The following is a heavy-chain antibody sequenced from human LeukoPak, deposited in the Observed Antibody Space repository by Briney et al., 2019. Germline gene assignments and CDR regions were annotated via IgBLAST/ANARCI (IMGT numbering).Heavy chain of an antibody. V-gene: IGHV1-2*06. CDR1: GYTFTGYY. CDR2: INPNSGGT. Sequence: GASVKVSCKASGYTFTGYYMHWVRQAPGQGLEWMGRINPNSGGTNYAQKFQGRVTMTRDTSISTAYMELSSLRSEDTAVYYCARGPFPVTTDWGQGTLVTVSS. D-gene: IGHD1-1*01. J-gene: IGHJ4*02. CDR3: ARGPFPVTTD.